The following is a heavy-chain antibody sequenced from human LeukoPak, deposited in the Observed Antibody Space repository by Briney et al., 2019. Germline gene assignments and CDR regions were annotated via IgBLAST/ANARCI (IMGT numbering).Heavy chain of an antibody. Sequence: PSETLSLTCTVSGGSISSSSYYEGWIRQPPGKRLEWIGSIYYSGSTYYNPSLKSRVTISVDTSKNQFSLKLSSVTAADTAVYYCARDRDSSSQAFDYWGHGTLVTVSS. V-gene: IGHV4-39*07. D-gene: IGHD6-13*01. J-gene: IGHJ4*01. CDR1: GGSISSSSYY. CDR2: IYYSGST. CDR3: ARDRDSSSQAFDY.